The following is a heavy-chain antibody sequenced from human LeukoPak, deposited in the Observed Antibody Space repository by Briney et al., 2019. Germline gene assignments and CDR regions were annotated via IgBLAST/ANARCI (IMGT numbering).Heavy chain of an antibody. D-gene: IGHD1-1*01. CDR2: ISSSGSTI. J-gene: IGHJ4*02. CDR1: GSTFSDYY. CDR3: ARAHRNWNDSGGGY. V-gene: IGHV3-11*04. Sequence: GGSLRLSCAASGSTFSDYYMSWLRQAPGKGLEWVSYISSSGSTIYYADSVKGRFTISRDNAKNSLYLQMNSLRAEDTAVYYCARAHRNWNDSGGGYWGQGTLVTVSS.